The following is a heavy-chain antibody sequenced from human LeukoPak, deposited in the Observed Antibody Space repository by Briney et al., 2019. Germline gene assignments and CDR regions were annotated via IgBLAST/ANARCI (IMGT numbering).Heavy chain of an antibody. CDR3: ARVTYSSSSYY. CDR1: GYIFVTYD. V-gene: IGHV1-69*13. Sequence: ASVKVSCKASGYIFVTYDINWVRQAPGQGLEWMGGIIPIFGTANYAQKFQGRVTITADESTSTAYMELSSLRSEDTAVYYCARVTYSSSSYYWGQGTLVTVSS. J-gene: IGHJ4*02. D-gene: IGHD6-6*01. CDR2: IIPIFGTA.